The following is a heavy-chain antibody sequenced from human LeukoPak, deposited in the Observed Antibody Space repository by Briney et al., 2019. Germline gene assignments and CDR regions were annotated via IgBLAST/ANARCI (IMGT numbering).Heavy chain of an antibody. V-gene: IGHV3-21*01. D-gene: IGHD3-22*01. Sequence: GGSLRLSCAASGFTFSSYSMNWVRQAPGKGLEWVSSISSSSSYIYYADSVKGRFTISRDNAKNSLYLQMNSLRAEDTAVYYCAREAYYDSSGYYYVFDCWGQGTLVTVYS. CDR3: AREAYYDSSGYYYVFDC. J-gene: IGHJ4*02. CDR1: GFTFSSYS. CDR2: ISSSSSYI.